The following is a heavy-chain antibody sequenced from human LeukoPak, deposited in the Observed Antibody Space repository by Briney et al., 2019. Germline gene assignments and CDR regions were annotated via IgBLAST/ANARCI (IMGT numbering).Heavy chain of an antibody. V-gene: IGHV1-69*05. CDR2: IIPIFGTA. CDR1: GGTFSSYA. D-gene: IGHD4-17*01. Sequence: EASVKVSCKASGGTFSSYAISWVRQAPGQGLEWMGRIIPIFGTANYAQKFQGRVTITTDESTSTAYMELSSLRSEDTAVYYCATSPAEYMTTVILYYFDYWGQGTLVTVSS. J-gene: IGHJ4*02. CDR3: ATSPAEYMTTVILYYFDY.